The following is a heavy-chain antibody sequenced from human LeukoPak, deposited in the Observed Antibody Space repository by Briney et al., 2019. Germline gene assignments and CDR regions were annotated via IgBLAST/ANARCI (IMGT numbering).Heavy chain of an antibody. CDR3: ARVRTGRFGDGRAFDI. V-gene: IGHV1-3*01. CDR2: NAGNGNT. Sequence: NAGNGNTKYSQKFQGRVTITRDTSASTAYMELSSLRSEDTAVYYCARVRTGRFGDGRAFDIWGQGTMVTVSS. J-gene: IGHJ3*02. D-gene: IGHD3-10*01.